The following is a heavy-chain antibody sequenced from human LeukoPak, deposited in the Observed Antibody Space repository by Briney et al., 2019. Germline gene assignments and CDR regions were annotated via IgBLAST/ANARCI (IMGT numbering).Heavy chain of an antibody. CDR2: INHSGST. Sequence: SETLSLTCAVYGGSFSGYYWSWIRQPPGKGLEWIGEINHSGSTNYNPSLKSRVTISVDTSKNQFSLKLSSATAADTAVYYCARGNSSGVDYGGQGTLVTVS. D-gene: IGHD3-22*01. CDR1: GGSFSGYY. J-gene: IGHJ4*02. CDR3: ARGNSSGVDY. V-gene: IGHV4-34*01.